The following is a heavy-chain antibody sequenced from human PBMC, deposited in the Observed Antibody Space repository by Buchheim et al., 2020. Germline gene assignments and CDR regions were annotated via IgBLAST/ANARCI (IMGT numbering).Heavy chain of an antibody. CDR3: AKFEASSSSNSGFDH. D-gene: IGHD6-6*01. V-gene: IGHV3-23*01. J-gene: IGHJ4*02. CDR2: TTFSGGIT. Sequence: EVQLLESGGGLVQSGGSLRLSCTASGFTFDDYAMSWARQAPGKGLEWVSGTTFSGGITDYADSVKGRFTISRDNFKNMLFLQMNSLRVEDTAVYFCAKFEASSSSNSGFDHWGQGTL. CDR1: GFTFDDYA.